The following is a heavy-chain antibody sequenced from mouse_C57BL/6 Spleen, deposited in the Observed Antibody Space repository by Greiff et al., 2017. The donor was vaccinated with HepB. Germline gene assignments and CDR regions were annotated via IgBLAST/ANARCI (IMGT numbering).Heavy chain of an antibody. J-gene: IGHJ4*01. V-gene: IGHV1-26*01. CDR1: GYTFTDYY. CDR3: ARGVAYDYDEYYAMDY. Sequence: EVQLQQSGPELVKPGASVKISCKASGYTFTDYYMNWVKQSHGKSLEWIGDINPNNGGTSYNQKFKGKATLTVDKSSSTAYMELRSLTSEDSAVYYCARGVAYDYDEYYAMDYWGQGTSVTVSS. D-gene: IGHD2-4*01. CDR2: INPNNGGT.